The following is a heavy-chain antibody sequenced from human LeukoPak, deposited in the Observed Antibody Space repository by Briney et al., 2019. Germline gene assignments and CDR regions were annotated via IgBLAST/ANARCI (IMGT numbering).Heavy chain of an antibody. CDR1: GYTFTSYG. J-gene: IGHJ3*02. CDR3: ARGGRITMIVVVITDFDAFDI. CDR2: ISAYNGNT. D-gene: IGHD3-22*01. V-gene: IGHV1-18*01. Sequence: GASVKVSCKASGYTFTSYGISWVRQAPGQGLEWMGWISAYNGNTNYAQKLQGRVTMTTDTSTSTAYMELRSLRSDDTAVYYCARGGRITMIVVVITDFDAFDIWGQGTMVTVSA.